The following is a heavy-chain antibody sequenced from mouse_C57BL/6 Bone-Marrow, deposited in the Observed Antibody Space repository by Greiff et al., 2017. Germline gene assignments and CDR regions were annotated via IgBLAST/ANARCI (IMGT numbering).Heavy chain of an antibody. J-gene: IGHJ2*01. CDR1: GYTFTDYY. CDR2: INPYNGGT. CDR3: ARDDGYYVKDYFDY. Sequence: EVQLQQSGPVLVKPGASVKMSCKASGYTFTDYYLNWVKQSHGKSLEWIGVINPYNGGTSYNQKFKGKATLTVDESSSTAYMELNSLTSEDSAVYYCARDDGYYVKDYFDYWGQGTTLTVSS. D-gene: IGHD2-3*01. V-gene: IGHV1-19*01.